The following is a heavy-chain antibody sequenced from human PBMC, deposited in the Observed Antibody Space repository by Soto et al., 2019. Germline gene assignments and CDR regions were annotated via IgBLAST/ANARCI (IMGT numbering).Heavy chain of an antibody. V-gene: IGHV4-59*01. D-gene: IGHD3-3*01. CDR2: IYYSGST. CDR1: GGSISSYY. J-gene: IGHJ4*02. CDR3: ARGWGRAYYDFWSGPTSVDY. Sequence: SETLSLTCTVSGGSISSYYWSWIRQPPGKGLEWIGYIYYSGSTNYNPSLKSRVTISVDTSKNQFSLKLSSVAAADTAVYYCARGWGRAYYDFWSGPTSVDYWGQGTLVTVS.